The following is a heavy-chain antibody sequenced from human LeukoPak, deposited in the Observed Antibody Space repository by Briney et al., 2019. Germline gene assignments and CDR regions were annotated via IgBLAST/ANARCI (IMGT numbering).Heavy chain of an antibody. Sequence: PSETLSLTCTVSGGSISSSSYYWGWIRQPPGKGLEWIGSIYYSGSTYYNPSLKSRVTISVDTSKNQFSLKLSSVTAADTAVYYCARYHGWYGDAIDIWGQGTMVTVSS. V-gene: IGHV4-39*01. CDR3: ARYHGWYGDAIDI. CDR2: IYYSGST. J-gene: IGHJ3*02. CDR1: GGSISSSSYY. D-gene: IGHD6-19*01.